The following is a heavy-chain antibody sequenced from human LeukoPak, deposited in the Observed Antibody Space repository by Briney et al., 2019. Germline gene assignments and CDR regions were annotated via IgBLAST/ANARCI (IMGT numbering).Heavy chain of an antibody. CDR2: IKRDGSGT. CDR1: GFTFSFNS. J-gene: IGHJ4*02. Sequence: GGSLRLSCAASGFTFSFNSMHWVRQGPGKGLVWVSRIKRDGSGTTYADSVKGRFTISRDNSKNTLYLQMNSLRAEDTAVYYCAKTVTTGSGYWGQGTLVTVSS. CDR3: AKTVTTGSGY. V-gene: IGHV3-74*01. D-gene: IGHD4-17*01.